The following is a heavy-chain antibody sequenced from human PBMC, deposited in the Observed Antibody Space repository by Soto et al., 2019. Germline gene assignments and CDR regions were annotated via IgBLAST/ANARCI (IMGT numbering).Heavy chain of an antibody. CDR1: GGTFSSYT. D-gene: IGHD2-15*01. V-gene: IGHV1-69*02. CDR3: ASTYCSGGSCYRGETIFDY. Sequence: QVQLVQSGAEVKKPGSSVKVSCKASGGTFSSYTISWVRQAPGQGLEWMGRIIPILGIANYAQKFQGRVTITADKSTSTAYTELSSLRSEDTAVYYCASTYCSGGSCYRGETIFDYWGQGTLVTVSS. J-gene: IGHJ4*02. CDR2: IIPILGIA.